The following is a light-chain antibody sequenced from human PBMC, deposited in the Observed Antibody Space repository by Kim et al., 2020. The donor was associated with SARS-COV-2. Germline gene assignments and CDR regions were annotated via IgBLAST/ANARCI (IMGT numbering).Light chain of an antibody. Sequence: EVLMTQSPATLSVSPGERATLSCRTSQSVSSNLAWFQEKPGQAPRLLIYRTSARATGIPARFSGSESGTEFTLTISSLQSEDFGVYYCLQYNNWPLTFGQGTRLEIK. CDR2: RTS. J-gene: IGKJ5*01. CDR1: QSVSSN. CDR3: LQYNNWPLT. V-gene: IGKV3-15*01.